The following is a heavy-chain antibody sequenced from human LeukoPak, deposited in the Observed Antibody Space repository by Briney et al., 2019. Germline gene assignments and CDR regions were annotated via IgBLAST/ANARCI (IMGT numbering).Heavy chain of an antibody. CDR2: INHSAST. J-gene: IGHJ4*02. V-gene: IGHV4-34*01. D-gene: IGHD4-23*01. CDR3: ARGHPYGGVLYYFDY. CDR1: GGSFSGYY. Sequence: SETLSLTCAVYGGSFSGYYWSWIRQPPGKGLEWIGEINHSASTNYNPSLKSRDTISVDTAKNQFSLKLSSVTAADTAAYYCARGHPYGGVLYYFDYWGQGTLVTVSS.